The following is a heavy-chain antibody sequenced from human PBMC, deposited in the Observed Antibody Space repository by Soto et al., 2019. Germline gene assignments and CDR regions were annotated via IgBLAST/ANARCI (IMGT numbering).Heavy chain of an antibody. V-gene: IGHV5-51*01. CDR2: IYPGDSDT. Sequence: GESLKISCKGSGYSFTSYWIGWVRQMPGKGLEWMGIIYPGDSDTRYSPSFQGQVTISADKSISTAYLQWSSLKASDTAMYYCARLSTWDGGPYGMDVWGQGTTVTVSS. CDR3: ARLSTWDGGPYGMDV. CDR1: GYSFTSYW. D-gene: IGHD1-26*01. J-gene: IGHJ6*02.